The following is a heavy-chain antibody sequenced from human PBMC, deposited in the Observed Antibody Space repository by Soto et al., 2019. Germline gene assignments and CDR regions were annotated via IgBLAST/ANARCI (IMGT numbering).Heavy chain of an antibody. CDR1: GGSVSSGNYY. CDR2: FYYTGST. CDR3: ARSMHYSDGSNYSPFDY. Sequence: SETLSLTCTVSGGSVSSGNYYWSWIRQPPGKGLEGIGYFYYTGSTNYNPSLKGRVTISIDASKNQFSLRLSSVTAADTAVYYCARSMHYSDGSNYSPFDYWGQGTLVTVSS. V-gene: IGHV4-61*01. J-gene: IGHJ4*02. D-gene: IGHD3-22*01.